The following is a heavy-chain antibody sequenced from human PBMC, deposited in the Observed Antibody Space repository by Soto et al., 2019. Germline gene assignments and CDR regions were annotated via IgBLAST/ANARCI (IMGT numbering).Heavy chain of an antibody. Sequence: EVQLVESGGGLVQPGGSLRLSCAASGFTFRSYFMAWVRQAPGKGPVLVAHTTGDGSKSNHADSVRGRFTISRDNAKNPLYLQMNSLRDEDTAMYYCARENWSSMDVWGQGTTVTVSS. CDR3: ARENWSSMDV. CDR2: TTGDGSKS. J-gene: IGHJ6*02. D-gene: IGHD1-1*01. CDR1: GFTFRSYF. V-gene: IGHV3-74*01.